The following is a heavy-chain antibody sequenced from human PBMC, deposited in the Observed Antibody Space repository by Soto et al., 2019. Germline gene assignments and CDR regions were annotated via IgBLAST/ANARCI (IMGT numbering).Heavy chain of an antibody. V-gene: IGHV2-5*02. Sequence: QITLKESGPTLVKPTQTLTLTCTFSGFSLSTSGVGVGWIRQPPGKALEWLALIYWDDDKRYSPSLKSRLTIPEDTSKNQVVLTMTTMDPVDTATYYCAHSPGGILVAGRPFHIWGQGTMVTVSS. CDR1: GFSLSTSGVG. D-gene: IGHD6-19*01. CDR3: AHSPGGILVAGRPFHI. CDR2: IYWDDDK. J-gene: IGHJ3*02.